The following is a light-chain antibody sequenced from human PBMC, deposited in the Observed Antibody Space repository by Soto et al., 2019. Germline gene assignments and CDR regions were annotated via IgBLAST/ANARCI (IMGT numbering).Light chain of an antibody. CDR2: DAS. CDR3: QQCAHSPRT. Sequence: EIVLTQSPGTLSLSPGERGTLSCRASQSVTNNYLTWYQQRPGQAPRLLIYDASNRATGVPDRFSGSGSGTDFNLTISRLEPEDFAVYYCQQCAHSPRTFGQGTRLEIK. J-gene: IGKJ2*01. V-gene: IGKV3-20*01. CDR1: QSVTNNY.